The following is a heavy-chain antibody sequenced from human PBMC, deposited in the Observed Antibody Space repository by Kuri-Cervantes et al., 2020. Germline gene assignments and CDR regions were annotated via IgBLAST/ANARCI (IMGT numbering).Heavy chain of an antibody. V-gene: IGHV1-18*01. J-gene: IGHJ4*02. Sequence: ASVKVSCKASGYTFTSYGISWVRQAPGQGLEWMGWISAYNGNTNYAQKLQGRVTMTTDTSTSTAYMALRSLRSDDTAVYYCARAENFDWLLSTFDYWGQGTLVTVSS. CDR2: ISAYNGNT. CDR1: GYTFTSYG. D-gene: IGHD3-9*01. CDR3: ARAENFDWLLSTFDY.